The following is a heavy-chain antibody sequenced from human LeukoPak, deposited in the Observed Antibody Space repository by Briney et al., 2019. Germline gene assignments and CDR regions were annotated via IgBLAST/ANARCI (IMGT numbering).Heavy chain of an antibody. V-gene: IGHV3-49*04. Sequence: PGGSLRLSCTASGFTFGDYAMSWVRQAPGKGLEWVGFIRSKAYGGTTEYAASVKGRFTISRDDSTSIAYLQMNSLKTEDTAVYYCTRDRLKLPGGIMITFGGVLFDYWGQGTLVTVSS. D-gene: IGHD3-16*01. CDR3: TRDRLKLPGGIMITFGGVLFDY. CDR2: IRSKAYGGTT. J-gene: IGHJ4*02. CDR1: GFTFGDYA.